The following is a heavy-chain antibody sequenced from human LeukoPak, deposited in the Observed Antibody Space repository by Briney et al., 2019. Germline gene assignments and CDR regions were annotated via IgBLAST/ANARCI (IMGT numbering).Heavy chain of an antibody. CDR1: GFSFTSYW. Sequence: KDGESLKISCKGSGFSFTSYWIGWVRQMPGKGLEWMGIIYPGDSDTRYSPSFQGQVIISADESIRTAYLQWSSLKASDTAMYYCVREGVLASMGGPYNWFDPWGPGTLVTVSS. V-gene: IGHV5-51*01. J-gene: IGHJ5*02. D-gene: IGHD2-2*01. CDR3: VREGVLASMGGPYNWFDP. CDR2: IYPGDSDT.